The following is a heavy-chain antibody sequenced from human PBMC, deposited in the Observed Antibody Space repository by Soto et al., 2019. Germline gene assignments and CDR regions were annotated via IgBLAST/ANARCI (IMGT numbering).Heavy chain of an antibody. V-gene: IGHV4-39*01. D-gene: IGHD6-19*01. Sequence: QLHLQESGPGLVRPSETLSLTCFVSGGSIASSPRYFTWIRQFPGKGLEWIGSIHSSGTTYYNPSLRSRVTISVEMCNNRFSLSLMSLSDADTAVYFCATGGGIAVSHEWGQGTLVTVSS. CDR2: IHSSGTT. J-gene: IGHJ4*02. CDR3: ATGGGIAVSHE. CDR1: GGSIASSPRY.